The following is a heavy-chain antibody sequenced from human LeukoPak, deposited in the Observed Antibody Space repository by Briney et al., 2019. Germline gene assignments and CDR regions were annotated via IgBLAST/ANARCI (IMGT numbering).Heavy chain of an antibody. D-gene: IGHD3-10*01. CDR1: RFTFSDYY. V-gene: IGHV3-11*04. J-gene: IGHJ4*02. CDR3: ARAAPQGGSGSYYPFDY. Sequence: GGSLRLSCAASRFTFSDYYMSWIRQAPGKGLEWVSYISSSGSTISYADSVKGRFTISRDNAKNSLYLQMNSLRAEDTAVYYCARAAPQGGSGSYYPFDYWGQGTLVTVSS. CDR2: ISSSGSTI.